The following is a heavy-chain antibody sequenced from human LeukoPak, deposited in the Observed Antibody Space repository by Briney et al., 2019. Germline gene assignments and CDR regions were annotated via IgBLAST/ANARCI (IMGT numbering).Heavy chain of an antibody. Sequence: GESLKFSWKGSGYSFTSYWIGWVRQMPGKGLEWMGIIYPGDSDTRYSPSFQGKVTISADKSLSTAYLQWSSLKASDTAMYYCARGAGFLEWPNWFDPWGQGTLVTVSS. J-gene: IGHJ5*02. V-gene: IGHV5-51*01. D-gene: IGHD3-3*01. CDR3: ARGAGFLEWPNWFDP. CDR1: GYSFTSYW. CDR2: IYPGDSDT.